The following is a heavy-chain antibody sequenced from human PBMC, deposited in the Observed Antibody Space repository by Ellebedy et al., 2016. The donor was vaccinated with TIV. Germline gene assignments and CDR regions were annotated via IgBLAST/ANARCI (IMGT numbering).Heavy chain of an antibody. CDR3: ARHVVGDRCVSD. J-gene: IGHJ4*02. D-gene: IGHD1-26*01. CDR2: LEDNGNEK. Sequence: PGGSLRLSCVASGFTFRSYWMTRVRQAPGKGLEWVANLEDNGNEKNYVDAVKGRFTISRDNAKSSLFLQMTSLRAEDTAVYYCARHVVGDRCVSDWGQGTLVTVSS. V-gene: IGHV3-7*01. CDR1: GFTFRSYW.